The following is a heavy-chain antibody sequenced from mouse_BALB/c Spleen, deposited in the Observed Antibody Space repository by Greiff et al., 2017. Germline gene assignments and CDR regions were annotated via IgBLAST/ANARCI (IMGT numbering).Heavy chain of an antibody. Sequence: LMESGPELVKPGASVKISCKASGYTFTDYYINWVKQKPGQGLEWIGWIYPGSGNTKYNEKFKGKATLTVDTSSSTAYMQLSSLTSEDTAVYFCARCGPYWYFDVWGAGTTVTVSS. CDR2: IYPGSGNT. D-gene: IGHD1-1*02. V-gene: IGHV1-84*02. CDR3: ARCGPYWYFDV. CDR1: GYTFTDYY. J-gene: IGHJ1*01.